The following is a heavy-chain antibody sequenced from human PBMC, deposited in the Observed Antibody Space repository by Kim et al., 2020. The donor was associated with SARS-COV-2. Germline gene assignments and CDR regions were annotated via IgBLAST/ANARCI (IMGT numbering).Heavy chain of an antibody. D-gene: IGHD5-12*01. J-gene: IGHJ6*02. CDR2: IYYSGST. V-gene: IGHV4-30-4*01. CDR1: GGSISSGDYY. CDR3: AWSGYEGPHYYGMDV. Sequence: SETLSLTYTVSGGSISSGDYYWSWIRQPPGKGLEWIGYIYYSGSTYYNPSLKSRVTISVDTSKNQFSLKLSSVTAADTAVYYCAWSGYEGPHYYGMDVWGQGTTVTVSS.